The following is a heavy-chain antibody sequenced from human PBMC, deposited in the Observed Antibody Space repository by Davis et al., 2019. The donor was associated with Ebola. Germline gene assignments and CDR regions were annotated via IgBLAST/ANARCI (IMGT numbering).Heavy chain of an antibody. CDR2: INPHNGNT. CDR1: GYTFTNYG. D-gene: IGHD1-1*01. CDR3: ARAQFPTTSDH. Sequence: ASVKVSCKASGYTFTNYGITWVRQAPGQGLEWTGWINPHNGNTNYAQNVQGRVTMTTDTSTSTAYMEVGSLKSDDTAVYYCARAQFPTTSDHWGQGTLVTVSS. V-gene: IGHV1-18*04. J-gene: IGHJ4*02.